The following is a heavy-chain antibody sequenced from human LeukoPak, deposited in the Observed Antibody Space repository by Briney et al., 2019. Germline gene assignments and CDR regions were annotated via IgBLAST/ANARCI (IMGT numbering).Heavy chain of an antibody. D-gene: IGHD5-18*01. V-gene: IGHV4-39*07. CDR2: IYYSGST. CDR1: GGSISSSSYY. Sequence: SETLSLTCTVSGGSISSSSYYWGWIRQPPGKGLEWIGSIYYSGSTYYNPSLKSRVTISVDTPKNQFSLKLSSVTAADTAVYYCARATSGYLLEYWGQGTLVTVSS. J-gene: IGHJ4*02. CDR3: ARATSGYLLEY.